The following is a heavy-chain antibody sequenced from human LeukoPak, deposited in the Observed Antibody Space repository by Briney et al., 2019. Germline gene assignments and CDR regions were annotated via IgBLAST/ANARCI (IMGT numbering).Heavy chain of an antibody. Sequence: GGSLRLSCAASGFTFSSYWMHWVRQAPGKGLVWVSRINSDGSSTSYADSVKGRFTISRDNAKNTLYLQMNSLRAEGTAVYYCARISSWYVGYYFDYWGQGTLVTVSS. CDR2: INSDGSST. V-gene: IGHV3-74*01. CDR1: GFTFSSYW. CDR3: ARISSWYVGYYFDY. J-gene: IGHJ4*02. D-gene: IGHD6-13*01.